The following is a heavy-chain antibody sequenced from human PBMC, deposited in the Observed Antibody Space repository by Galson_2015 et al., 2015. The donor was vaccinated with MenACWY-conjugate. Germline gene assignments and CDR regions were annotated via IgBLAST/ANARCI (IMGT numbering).Heavy chain of an antibody. CDR1: GGTFSSYT. CDR2: IIPILGIA. V-gene: IGHV1-69*04. D-gene: IGHD3-22*01. Sequence: SVKVSCKASGGTFSSYTISWVRQAPGQGLEWMGRIIPILGIANYAQKFQGRVTITADKSTSTAYMELSSLRSEDTAVYYCARELERNYYDSSGYVEIWGQGTMVTVSS. J-gene: IGHJ3*02. CDR3: ARELERNYYDSSGYVEI.